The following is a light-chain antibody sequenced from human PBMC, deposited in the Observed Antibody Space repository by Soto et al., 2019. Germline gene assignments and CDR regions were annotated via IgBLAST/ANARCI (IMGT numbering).Light chain of an antibody. V-gene: IGKV3-11*01. J-gene: IGKJ5*01. Sequence: IVLTQSPATLSLSPGERATLSCRASQSVSRYLAWYQQKPGQAPRLLIYDTSNRATGIPARFSGSGSGTDFTLTISSLEPEDFAVYYCQQRSYWINFGQGKRLEIK. CDR2: DTS. CDR1: QSVSRY. CDR3: QQRSYWIN.